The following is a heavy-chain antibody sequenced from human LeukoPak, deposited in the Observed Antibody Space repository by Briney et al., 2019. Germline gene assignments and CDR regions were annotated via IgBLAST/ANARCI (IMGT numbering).Heavy chain of an antibody. D-gene: IGHD4-23*01. Sequence: GGSLRLSCSASGFTFSSYAMHWVRQAPGKGLGWVSAISGTGGSTYYADSVKGRFTISRDNSKNTVFTQMSSLRAEGTAVYCGSKFSPVVTPIEYWGRGTLVTVSS. V-gene: IGHV3-23*01. CDR3: SKFSPVVTPIEY. J-gene: IGHJ4*02. CDR1: GFTFSSYA. CDR2: ISGTGGST.